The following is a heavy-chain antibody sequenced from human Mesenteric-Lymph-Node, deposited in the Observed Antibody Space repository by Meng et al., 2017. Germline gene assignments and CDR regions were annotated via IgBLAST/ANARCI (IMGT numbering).Heavy chain of an antibody. CDR1: GFTFPNYV. Sequence: GESLKISCATSGFTFPNYVMSWVRQAPGKGLEWIASSTYSGYRGAAAFYADSVKGRFTISRDNSKNTLYVQMNSLRAEDTAVYYCATSIMAAGTIDYWGQGTLVTVSS. V-gene: IGHV3-23*01. J-gene: IGHJ4*02. D-gene: IGHD6-13*01. CDR3: ATSIMAAGTIDY. CDR2: STYSGYRGAAA.